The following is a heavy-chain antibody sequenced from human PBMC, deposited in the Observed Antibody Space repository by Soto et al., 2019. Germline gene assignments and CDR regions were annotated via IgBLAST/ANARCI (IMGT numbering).Heavy chain of an antibody. CDR3: NTELWRIAAVAGSIGYDNR. V-gene: IGHV3-15*01. Sequence: GGSLRLSFSAPGFTFSDPWMSWVPQAPGKGLDWVGRINSTSDGRAREYAATVRGRFTISRDDSKNTVYMQMNGRKTEDTAVYYCNTELWRIAAVAGSIGYDNRSGPGT. D-gene: IGHD6-25*01. CDR2: INSTSDGRAR. CDR1: GFTFSDPW. J-gene: IGHJ5*02.